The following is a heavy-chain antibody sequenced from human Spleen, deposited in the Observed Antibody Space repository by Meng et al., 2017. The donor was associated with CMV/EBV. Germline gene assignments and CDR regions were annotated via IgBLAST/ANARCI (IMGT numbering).Heavy chain of an antibody. V-gene: IGHV3-30-3*01. CDR2: ITSNGFNK. CDR1: GFTFSSPA. J-gene: IGHJ4*02. Sequence: GESLKISCAASGFTFSSPALHWVRQAPGMGLQWVSLITSNGFNKYYADYVKGRFTISRDNSKNTMYLQMNSLRAGDTAVYYCARDLSMSRFVKAPTAIAYWGQGTLVTVSS. CDR3: ARDLSMSRFVKAPTAIAY. D-gene: IGHD2-2*01.